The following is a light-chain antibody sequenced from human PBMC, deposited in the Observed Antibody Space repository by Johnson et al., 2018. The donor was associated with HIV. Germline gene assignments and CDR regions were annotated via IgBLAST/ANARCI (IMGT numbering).Light chain of an antibody. CDR1: TSSIGNNY. Sequence: QSILTQPPSVSAAPGQKVTISCSGSTSSIGNNYVSWYQHLPGTAPKLLIYENNKRPSGIHARFSGSKSGTSATMGITGLQAGDEADYYCGTWDTSPGCQYVFGCATKVAV. CDR2: ENN. CDR3: GTWDTSPGCQYV. J-gene: IGLJ1*01. V-gene: IGLV1-51*02.